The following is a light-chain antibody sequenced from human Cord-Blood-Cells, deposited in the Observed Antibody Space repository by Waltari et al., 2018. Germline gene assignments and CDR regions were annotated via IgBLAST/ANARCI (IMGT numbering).Light chain of an antibody. V-gene: IGLV2-23*01. CDR2: EGS. CDR3: CSYAGSSTWV. Sequence: QSALTQPASVSGFPGQSITISCTGTSSDVGSYNLVSWYQQHPGKAPKLMIYEGSKRPSGFSNRFSGSKSGNTASLTISGLQAEDEADYYCCSYAGSSTWVFGGGTKLTVL. J-gene: IGLJ3*02. CDR1: SSDVGSYNL.